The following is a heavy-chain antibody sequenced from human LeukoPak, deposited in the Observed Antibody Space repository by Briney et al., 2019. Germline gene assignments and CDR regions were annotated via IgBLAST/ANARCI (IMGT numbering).Heavy chain of an antibody. Sequence: GGSLRLSCAASGFTFSSYAMSWVRQVPGKGLEWVSAISGSGGSTYYADSVKGRFTISRDNSKNSLYLQMNSLRAEDTALYYCAKDITKQWLGYYFDYWGQGTLVTVSS. J-gene: IGHJ4*02. CDR1: GFTFSSYA. D-gene: IGHD6-19*01. CDR3: AKDITKQWLGYYFDY. CDR2: ISGSGGST. V-gene: IGHV3-23*01.